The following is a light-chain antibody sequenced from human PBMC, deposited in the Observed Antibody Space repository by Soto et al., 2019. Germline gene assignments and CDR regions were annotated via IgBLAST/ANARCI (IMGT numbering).Light chain of an antibody. Sequence: EIMLTQSPGTLSLSPGERATLSCRASQSVSSSYLAWYQQKPGQAPRLLIYDASSRATGIPDRFSGSGSGTDFTLTISRLEPEDFAVYYCQQYGSSPLTFGGGTKVDIK. CDR2: DAS. CDR1: QSVSSSY. V-gene: IGKV3-20*01. CDR3: QQYGSSPLT. J-gene: IGKJ4*01.